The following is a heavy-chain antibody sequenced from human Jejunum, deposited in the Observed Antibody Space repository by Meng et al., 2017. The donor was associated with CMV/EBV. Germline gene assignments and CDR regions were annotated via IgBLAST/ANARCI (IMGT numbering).Heavy chain of an antibody. V-gene: IGHV4-34*01. J-gene: IGHJ4*02. CDR1: GGSLTGSY. CDR2: ISHTGST. CDR3: ARGMADREITTYFDY. Sequence: GGSLTGSYWSWIRQSPEKGLEWIGEISHTGSTNYNPSLRSRVLLSVGTSTNQISLKLRSVTAADAAVYYCARGMADREITTYFDYWGQGTLVTVSS. D-gene: IGHD5-24*01.